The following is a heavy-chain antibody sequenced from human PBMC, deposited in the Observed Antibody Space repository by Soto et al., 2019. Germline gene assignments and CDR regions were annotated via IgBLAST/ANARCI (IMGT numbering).Heavy chain of an antibody. Sequence: ASVKVSCKSSGYSFSTYDISWLRQAPGQGPEWMGRISPKNGNTNYAQNFQDRVTMTADTSSSTAYMELRGLRSDDTAKYYCATSYDSGFDPWGQGTLVTVSS. D-gene: IGHD3-3*01. CDR1: GYSFSTYD. J-gene: IGHJ5*02. CDR2: ISPKNGNT. CDR3: ATSYDSGFDP. V-gene: IGHV1-18*04.